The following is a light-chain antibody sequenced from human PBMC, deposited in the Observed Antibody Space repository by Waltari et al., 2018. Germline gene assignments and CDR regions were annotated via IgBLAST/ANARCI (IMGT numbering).Light chain of an antibody. CDR3: SSYAGRNNLV. V-gene: IGLV2-8*01. Sequence: QSALTQPPSASGSPGQSVTISCTGTSSDVGSYNYVSCYQQPPGKAPKLMIYEVSKRPSGFPDRFSGSKAGNTASLTVSGLQAEDETDYYCSSYAGRNNLVFGGGTKLTVL. J-gene: IGLJ2*01. CDR2: EVS. CDR1: SSDVGSYNY.